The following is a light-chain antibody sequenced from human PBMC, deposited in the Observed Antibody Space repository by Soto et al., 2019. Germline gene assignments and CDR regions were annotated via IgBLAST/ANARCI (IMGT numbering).Light chain of an antibody. J-gene: IGKJ1*01. CDR3: QQYNTFLPT. CDR2: KAS. CDR1: QSISNW. V-gene: IGKV1-5*03. Sequence: DTQMTQSPSTLSASVGDRVTITCRASQSISNWLAWYQQRPGRAPKLLIYKASNLQSGVPPRFSGSGSGTEFTLTINSLQPDDFAIYYCQQYNTFLPTFGQGTKVEFK.